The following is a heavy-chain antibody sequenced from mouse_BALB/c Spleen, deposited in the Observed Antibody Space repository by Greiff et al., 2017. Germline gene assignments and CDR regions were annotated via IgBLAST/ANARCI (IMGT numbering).Heavy chain of an antibody. CDR1: GFAFSSYD. J-gene: IGHJ3*01. CDR2: ISSGGGST. V-gene: IGHV5-12-1*01. Sequence: EVQRVESGGGLVKPGGSLKLSCAASGFAFSSYDMSWVRQTPEKRLEWVAYISSGGGSTYYPDTVKGRFTISRDNAKNTLYLQMSSLKSEDTAMYYCERHGNYAWFAYWGQGTLVTVSA. D-gene: IGHD2-1*01. CDR3: ERHGNYAWFAY.